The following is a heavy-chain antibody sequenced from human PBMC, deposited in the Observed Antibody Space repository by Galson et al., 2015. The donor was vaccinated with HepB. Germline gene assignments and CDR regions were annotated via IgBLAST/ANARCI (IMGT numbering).Heavy chain of an antibody. CDR1: GFTFSSYA. V-gene: IGHV3-23*01. D-gene: IGHD3-22*01. J-gene: IGHJ4*02. CDR2: ISGSGGST. Sequence: SLRLSCAASGFTFSSYAMSWVRQAPGKGLEWVSAISGSGGSTYYADSVKGRFTISRDNSKNTLYLQMNSLRAEDTAVYYCARVSGYHMYYFDYWGQGTLVTVSS. CDR3: ARVSGYHMYYFDY.